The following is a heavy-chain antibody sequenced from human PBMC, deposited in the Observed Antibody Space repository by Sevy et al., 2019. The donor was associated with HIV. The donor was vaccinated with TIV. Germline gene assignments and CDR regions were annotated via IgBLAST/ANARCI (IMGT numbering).Heavy chain of an antibody. Sequence: GGSLRLSCVVSGIIFTSSGMHWVRQAPGKGLEWVAVISYHGRDKFYADSVKGRFTISRDNSKNILYLQMNGLRIGDTAVYYCAKDFTGYNGMDVWGQGTMVTVSS. V-gene: IGHV3-30*18. J-gene: IGHJ6*02. CDR2: ISYHGRDK. CDR1: GIIFTSSG. D-gene: IGHD3-9*01. CDR3: AKDFTGYNGMDV.